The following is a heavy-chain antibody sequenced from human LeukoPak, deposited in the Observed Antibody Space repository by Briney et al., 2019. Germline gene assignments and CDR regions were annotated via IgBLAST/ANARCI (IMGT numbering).Heavy chain of an antibody. CDR3: ARDLKPNWGYYFDY. J-gene: IGHJ4*02. V-gene: IGHV1-2*02. D-gene: IGHD7-27*01. Sequence: ASVKVSCKASGYGLTGYYMHWVRQAPGQGLEWMGWINPDSGGTNYAHKYQGRVTMTRDTSISTAYMELSRLRSDDTAVYSCARDLKPNWGYYFDYWGQGTLVTVSS. CDR2: INPDSGGT. CDR1: GYGLTGYY.